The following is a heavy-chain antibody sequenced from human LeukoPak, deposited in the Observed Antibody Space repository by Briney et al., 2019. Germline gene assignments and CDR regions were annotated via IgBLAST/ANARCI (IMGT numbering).Heavy chain of an antibody. V-gene: IGHV1-46*01. CDR1: GYTFTSYY. Sequence: ASVKVSCKASGYTFTSYYIHWVRQAPGQGLEWMGIINPSGGSTTYAQKFQGRVTMTRDTSTSTVYMELSSLRSEDTAVYYCARLLRAQDAFDIWGQGTMVTVSS. CDR2: INPSGGST. CDR3: ARLLRAQDAFDI. J-gene: IGHJ3*02.